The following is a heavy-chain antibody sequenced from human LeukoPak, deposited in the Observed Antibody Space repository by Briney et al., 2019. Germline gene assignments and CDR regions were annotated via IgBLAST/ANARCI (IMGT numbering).Heavy chain of an antibody. CDR3: ARETQRDFWSGFNWFDP. CDR1: GFTFSSYW. CDR2: IKQDGSEQ. V-gene: IGHV3-7*01. J-gene: IGHJ5*02. Sequence: GGSLRLSCAASGFTFSSYWMSWVRQAPGKGLEWVANIKQDGSEQYSVDSVKGRFPISRDNAKYSLYLQMNSLRAEDTAVYYCARETQRDFWSGFNWFDPWGQGTLVTVSS. D-gene: IGHD3-3*01.